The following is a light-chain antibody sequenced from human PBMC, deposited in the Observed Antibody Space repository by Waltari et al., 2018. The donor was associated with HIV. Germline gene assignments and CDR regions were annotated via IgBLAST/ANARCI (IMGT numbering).Light chain of an antibody. V-gene: IGLV1-40*01. J-gene: IGLJ2*01. CDR3: QSYDSSLFWV. CDR2: RTD. CDR1: SSSIGADYD. Sequence: QSVLTQPPSLSGAPGQRVTISCIGTSSSIGADYDVHWYRQVSGAAPKLLIYRTDARPSGVPDRFVGSRSGASASLVINGLQTDDEADYYCQSYDSSLFWVFGGGTKLTVL.